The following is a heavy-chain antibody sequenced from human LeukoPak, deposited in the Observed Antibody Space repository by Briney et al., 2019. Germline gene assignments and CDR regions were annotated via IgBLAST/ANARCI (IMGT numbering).Heavy chain of an antibody. CDR3: AKSPVAGPYFDY. V-gene: IGHV3-30*18. CDR2: ISYDGSNK. Sequence: PGGSLRLSCAASGFTFSSYGMHWVRQAPGKGLEWVAVISYDGSNKYYADSVKGRFTTSRDNSKNTLYLQMNSLRAEDTAVYYCAKSPVAGPYFDYWGQGTLVTVSS. D-gene: IGHD6-19*01. CDR1: GFTFSSYG. J-gene: IGHJ4*02.